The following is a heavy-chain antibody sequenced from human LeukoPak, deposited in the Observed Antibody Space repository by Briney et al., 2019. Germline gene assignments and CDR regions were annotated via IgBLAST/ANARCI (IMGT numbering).Heavy chain of an antibody. CDR3: AKTKGYSYAFDY. CDR2: ISGSGGST. V-gene: IGHV3-23*01. CDR1: GFTFSSYS. D-gene: IGHD5-18*01. Sequence: GGSLRLSCAASGFTFSSYSMNWVRQAPGKGLEWVSAISGSGGSTYYADSVKGRFTISRDNSKNTLYLQMNSLRAEDTAVYYCAKTKGYSYAFDYWGQGTLVTVSS. J-gene: IGHJ4*02.